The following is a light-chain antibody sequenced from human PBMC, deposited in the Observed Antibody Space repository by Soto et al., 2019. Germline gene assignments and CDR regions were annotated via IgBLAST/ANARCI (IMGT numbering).Light chain of an antibody. CDR1: SSDVGGYNF. Sequence: QSALTQPPSASGSPGQSVTISCTGTSSDVGGYNFVSWYQQHPGKAPKFMIYEVTKRPSGVPDRFSGSKSGNTASLTVSGLQAEVEADYYCSSYAGGIKWVFGGGTQLTVL. CDR2: EVT. V-gene: IGLV2-8*01. J-gene: IGLJ3*02. CDR3: SSYAGGIKWV.